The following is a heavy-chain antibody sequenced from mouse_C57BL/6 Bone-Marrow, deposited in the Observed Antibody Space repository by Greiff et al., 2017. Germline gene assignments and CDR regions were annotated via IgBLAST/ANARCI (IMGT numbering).Heavy chain of an antibody. V-gene: IGHV1-54*01. CDR2: INPGSGGT. J-gene: IGHJ2*01. D-gene: IGHD1-1*01. CDR1: GYAFTNYL. Sequence: QVQLQQSGAELVRPGTSVKVSCKASGYAFTNYLIEWVKQRPGQGLEWIGVINPGSGGTNYNEKFKGKATLTADKSSSTAYMQLSSLTSEDSTVYFCARSYYYGSSSHFDYWGQGTTLTVSS. CDR3: ARSYYYGSSSHFDY.